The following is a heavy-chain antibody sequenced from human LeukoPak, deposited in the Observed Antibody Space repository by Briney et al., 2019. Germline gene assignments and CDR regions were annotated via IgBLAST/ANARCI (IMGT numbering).Heavy chain of an antibody. CDR2: ISGSGGST. D-gene: IGHD6-13*01. J-gene: IGHJ4*02. V-gene: IGHV3-23*01. CDR1: GFTFGSYA. Sequence: GRSLRLSCAASGFTFGSYAMSWVRQAPGKGLEWVSAISGSGGSTYYADSVKGRFTISRDNSKNTLYLQMNSLRAEDTAVYYCARRKSAIAAAPFDYWGQGTLVTVSS. CDR3: ARRKSAIAAAPFDY.